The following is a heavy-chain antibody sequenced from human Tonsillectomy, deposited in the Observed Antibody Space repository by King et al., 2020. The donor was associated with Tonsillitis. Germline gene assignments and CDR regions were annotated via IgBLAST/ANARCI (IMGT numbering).Heavy chain of an antibody. CDR3: ARDAEKVVVVPADEELYYYYGMDV. CDR2: IIPIFGTA. J-gene: IGHJ6*02. Sequence: VQLVESGAEVKKPGSSVKVSCKASGGTFSSYAISWVRQAPGQGLEWMGGIIPIFGTANYAQKFQGRVTITADESTSTAYMELSSLRSEDTAVYYCARDAEKVVVVPADEELYYYYGMDVWGQGTTVTVSS. D-gene: IGHD2-2*01. V-gene: IGHV1-69*01. CDR1: GGTFSSYA.